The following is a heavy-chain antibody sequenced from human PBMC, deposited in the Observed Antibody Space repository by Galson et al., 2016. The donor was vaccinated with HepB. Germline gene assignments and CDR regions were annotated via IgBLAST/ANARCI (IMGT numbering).Heavy chain of an antibody. CDR1: GFTFRHYG. D-gene: IGHD2-15*01. CDR3: AKDERCSGGSYHFGV. J-gene: IGHJ6*02. CDR2: ISSDGNYE. V-gene: IGHV3-33*05. Sequence: SLRLSCAASGFTFRHYGMHWFRQAPGNGLEWGAVISSDGNYEYYVDSVKGRFTISRDNSKDTLYLQMNSRRAADTAVYYCAKDERCSGGSYHFGVWGQGTTVTVSS.